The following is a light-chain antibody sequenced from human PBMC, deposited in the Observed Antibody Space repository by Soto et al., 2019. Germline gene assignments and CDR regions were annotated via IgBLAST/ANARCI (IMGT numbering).Light chain of an antibody. CDR2: GAS. Sequence: DILLTRSPRTLSLSPGERATLSCRASQTISNRYLPRYQQKPGQAPSLLIYGASSRAPGIPNRFSSSGSGTDFSLTISRLEPEDCAVYYCQQFGGSPPISFGRGTRLEIK. V-gene: IGKV3-20*01. J-gene: IGKJ5*01. CDR1: QTISNRY. CDR3: QQFGGSPPIS.